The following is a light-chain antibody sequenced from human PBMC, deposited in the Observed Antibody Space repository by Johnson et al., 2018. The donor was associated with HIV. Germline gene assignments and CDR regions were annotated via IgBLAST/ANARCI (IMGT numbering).Light chain of an antibody. CDR1: SSNIGNNY. CDR2: DNN. Sequence: QSILTQPPSVSAAPGQKVTISYSGSSSNIGNNYVSWYQQVPGAAPKLLIYDNNKRPSGIPDRFSGSKSGTSATLGITGLQPGAGADYYCGTWDSSLIAGVFGTGTKVTVL. V-gene: IGLV1-51*01. CDR3: GTWDSSLIAGV. J-gene: IGLJ1*01.